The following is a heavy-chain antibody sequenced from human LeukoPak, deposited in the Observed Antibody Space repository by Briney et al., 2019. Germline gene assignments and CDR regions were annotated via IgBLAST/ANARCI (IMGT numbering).Heavy chain of an antibody. D-gene: IGHD6-19*01. J-gene: IGHJ4*02. Sequence: GGSLRLSCAASGFTFSSHGMIWVRQAPGKGLEWVSYVSGSSDTIYYADSVKGRFTISRDNAKNSLHLQMNSLRDEDTAVYYCARIYSSGWYNDYWGQGTLVTVSS. CDR2: VSGSSDTI. CDR3: ARIYSSGWYNDY. CDR1: GFTFSSHG. V-gene: IGHV3-48*02.